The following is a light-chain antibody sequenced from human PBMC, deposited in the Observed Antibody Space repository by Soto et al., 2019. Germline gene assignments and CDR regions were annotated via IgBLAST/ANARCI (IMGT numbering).Light chain of an antibody. J-gene: IGKJ5*01. V-gene: IGKV3-15*01. CDR2: GAS. CDR1: QSVSSN. CDR3: QQYNNWPPIT. Sequence: ERVMTHSPAALSVSPGERHTLSCRASQSVSSNLAWYQQKPGQAPRLXXYGASTRATGIPTRFSGSGSGTDFTLTISSLQSEDFAVYYGQQYNNWPPITFGQGTRLEIK.